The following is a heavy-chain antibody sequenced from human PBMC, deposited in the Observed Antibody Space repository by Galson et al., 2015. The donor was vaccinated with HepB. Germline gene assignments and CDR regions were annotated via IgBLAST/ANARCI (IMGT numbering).Heavy chain of an antibody. V-gene: IGHV3-33*01. D-gene: IGHD3-3*01. CDR2: IWYDGSNR. Sequence: SLRLSCAASGFTFSSYGMHWVRQAPGKGLEWVAVIWYDGSNRYYADSVKGRFTISRDNSKNTLYLQMNSLKTEDTAVYYCTTDRFTARHDYWGQGTLVTVSS. CDR1: GFTFSSYG. CDR3: TTDRFTARHDY. J-gene: IGHJ4*02.